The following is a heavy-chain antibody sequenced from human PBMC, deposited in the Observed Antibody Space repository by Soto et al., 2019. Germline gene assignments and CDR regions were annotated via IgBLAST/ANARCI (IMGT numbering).Heavy chain of an antibody. D-gene: IGHD3-3*01. V-gene: IGHV4-59*12. CDR3: AEGLLYYCALDHARYGMDF. CDR2: IYYSGST. Sequence: SETLSLTCTVSGGSISSYYWSWIRQPPGKGLEWIGYIYYSGSTNYNPSLKSRVTISVDRSKNQFSLKLSSVTAADTAVYYCAEGLLYYCALDHARYGMDFWGQGTTVTVSS. CDR1: GGSISSYY. J-gene: IGHJ6*02.